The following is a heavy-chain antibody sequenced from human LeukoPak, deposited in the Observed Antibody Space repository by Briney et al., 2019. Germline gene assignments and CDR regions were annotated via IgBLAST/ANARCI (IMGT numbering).Heavy chain of an antibody. J-gene: IGHJ4*02. V-gene: IGHV3-23*01. CDR3: AKDRKLITMISLSY. Sequence: GGSLRLSCAASGFTFSSYAMSWVRQAPGKGLEWVSAISGSGGSTYYADSVKGRFTISRDNSKNTLYLQMNSLRAEDTAVHYCAKDRKLITMISLSYWGQGTLVTVSS. D-gene: IGHD3-22*01. CDR1: GFTFSSYA. CDR2: ISGSGGST.